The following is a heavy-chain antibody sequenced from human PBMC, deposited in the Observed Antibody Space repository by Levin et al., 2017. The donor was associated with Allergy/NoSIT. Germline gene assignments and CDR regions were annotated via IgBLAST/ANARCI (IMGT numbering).Heavy chain of an antibody. CDR1: GVSIRDYY. J-gene: IGHJ4*02. V-gene: IGHV4-59*01. D-gene: IGHD4-23*01. Sequence: PSPTLSLPCTVSGVSIRDYYWSWIRQPPGKGLEWIGYIYYSGYNNYNPSLKSRVTMSVDTSKNQFSLNLSSVTAADTAVYYCARDLSHYGGLFDSWGQGTLVTVSS. CDR3: ARDLSHYGGLFDS. CDR2: IYYSGYN.